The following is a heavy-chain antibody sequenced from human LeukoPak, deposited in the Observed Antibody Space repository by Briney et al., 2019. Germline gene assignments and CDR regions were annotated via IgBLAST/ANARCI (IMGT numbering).Heavy chain of an antibody. CDR1: GGSISSSSYY. J-gene: IGHJ4*02. CDR2: IYYSGST. CDR3: ARLRGNDNDYPDY. Sequence: KPSETLSLTCTVSGGSISSSSYYWGWIRQPPGKGLEWIGSIYYSGSTYYNPSLKSRVTISVDTSKNQFSLKLSSVTAADTAVYYCARLRGNDNDYPDYWGQGTLVTVSS. V-gene: IGHV4-39*01. D-gene: IGHD4-11*01.